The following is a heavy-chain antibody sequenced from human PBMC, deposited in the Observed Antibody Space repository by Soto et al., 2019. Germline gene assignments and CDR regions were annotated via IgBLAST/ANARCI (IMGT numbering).Heavy chain of an antibody. CDR2: IYSGGNI. D-gene: IGHD4-4*01. CDR3: CPSPTRGV. Sequence: EVQLVESGGGLVQPGGSLRLSCAASGYAVGSNYMSWVRQAPGNGMEWVSVIYSGGNIYYADSVKNRFTVSRDNSKNTLHLQMSSLRADDTAVYYCCPSPTRGVWGKGTRVTVSS. V-gene: IGHV3-66*01. J-gene: IGHJ6*04. CDR1: GYAVGSNY.